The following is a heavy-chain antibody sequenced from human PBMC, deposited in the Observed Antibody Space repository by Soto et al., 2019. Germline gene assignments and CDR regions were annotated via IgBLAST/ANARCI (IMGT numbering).Heavy chain of an antibody. CDR1: GFTFSDYS. D-gene: IGHD1-26*01. CDR3: VRASGSTYVMDY. J-gene: IGHJ4*02. Sequence: GGSLRLSCAASGFTFSDYSMNWVRQAPGKGLEWVSYISSSSSTIYYSDSVKGRFTISRDNAKNSLYLQMNSLRAEDMALYYCVRASGSTYVMDYWGQGT. V-gene: IGHV3-48*01. CDR2: ISSSSSTI.